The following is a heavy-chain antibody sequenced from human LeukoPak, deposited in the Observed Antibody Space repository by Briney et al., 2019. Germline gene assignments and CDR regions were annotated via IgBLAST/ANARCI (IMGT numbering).Heavy chain of an antibody. Sequence: GGSLRLSCAASGFTFSSYSMNWVRQAPGKGLEWVSYISSSSTICYADSVKGRFTISRDNAKNSLYLQMNSLRAEDTAVYYCARDGDWGQGTLVTVSS. CDR1: GFTFSSYS. CDR2: ISSSSTI. CDR3: ARDGD. J-gene: IGHJ4*02. V-gene: IGHV3-48*01.